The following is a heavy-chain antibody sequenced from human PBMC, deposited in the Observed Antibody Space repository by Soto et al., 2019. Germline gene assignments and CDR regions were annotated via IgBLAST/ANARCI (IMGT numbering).Heavy chain of an antibody. CDR2: IYHSGST. D-gene: IGHD3-22*01. V-gene: IGHV4-30-2*01. CDR3: ARGAPVVIDY. J-gene: IGHJ4*02. CDR1: GGSISSGGYS. Sequence: QLQLQESGSGLVKPSQTLSLTCAVSGGSISSGGYSSSWTRQPPGKGLEWIGYIYHSGSTYYNPSLKSRVTISVDRSKNQFSLKLSSVTSADTAVYYCARGAPVVIDYWGQGTLVTVSS.